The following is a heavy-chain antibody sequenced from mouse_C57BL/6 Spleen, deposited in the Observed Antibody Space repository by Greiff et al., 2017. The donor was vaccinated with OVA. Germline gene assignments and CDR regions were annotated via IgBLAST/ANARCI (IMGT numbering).Heavy chain of an antibody. V-gene: IGHV1-82*01. CDR1: GYAFSSSW. Sequence: QVTLKESGPELVKPGASVKISCKASGYAFSSSWMNWVKQRPGKGLEWIGRIYPGDGDTNYNGKFKGKATLTADKSSSTAYMQLSSLTSEDSAVYFCARLVTTYYAMDYWGQGTSVTVSS. J-gene: IGHJ4*01. CDR2: IYPGDGDT. D-gene: IGHD2-2*01. CDR3: ARLVTTYYAMDY.